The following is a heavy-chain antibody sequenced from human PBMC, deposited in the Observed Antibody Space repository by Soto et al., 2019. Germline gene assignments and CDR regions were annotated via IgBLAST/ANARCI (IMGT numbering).Heavy chain of an antibody. D-gene: IGHD3-22*01. CDR3: ASPYYYDSSGYYGGDAFDI. Sequence: SVKVSCKASGGTFSSYAISWVRQAPGQGLEWMGGIIPIFGTANYAQKFQGRVTITADESTSTAYMELSSLRSEDTAVYYCASPYYYDSSGYYGGDAFDIWGQGTMVTVSS. CDR2: IIPIFGTA. CDR1: GGTFSSYA. J-gene: IGHJ3*02. V-gene: IGHV1-69*13.